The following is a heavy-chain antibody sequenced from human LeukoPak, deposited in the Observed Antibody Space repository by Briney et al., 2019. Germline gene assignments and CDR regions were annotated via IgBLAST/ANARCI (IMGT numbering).Heavy chain of an antibody. CDR2: IYYSGST. CDR1: GGSISSYY. D-gene: IGHD6-13*01. J-gene: IGHJ3*02. CDR3: ARVLCSSSWYGSSFDI. V-gene: IGHV4-59*01. Sequence: SETLSLTCTVSGGSISSYYWSWIRQPPGKGLEWIGYIYYSGSTNYNPSLKSRVTISVDTSKNQFSLKLSSVTAAGTAVYYCARVLCSSSWYGSSFDIWGQGTMVTVSS.